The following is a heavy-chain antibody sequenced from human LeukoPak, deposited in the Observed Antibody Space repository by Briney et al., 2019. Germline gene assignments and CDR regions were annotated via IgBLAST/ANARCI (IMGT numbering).Heavy chain of an antibody. D-gene: IGHD2-21*02. J-gene: IGHJ4*02. CDR3: ARPDAPWVTAGVDY. CDR2: ISYDGSKI. V-gene: IGHV3-30*04. CDR1: GFSFSAYA. Sequence: GGSLRLSCAASGFSFSAYAMHWVRQAPGKGLEWVALISYDGSKIYYADSVKGRFTISRDNSKNTLYLHMNSLRTEDTSVYYCARPDAPWVTAGVDYWGQGTLVTVSS.